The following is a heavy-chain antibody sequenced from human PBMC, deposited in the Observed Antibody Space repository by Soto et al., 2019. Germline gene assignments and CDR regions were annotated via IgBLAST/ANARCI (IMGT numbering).Heavy chain of an antibody. CDR2: INLSDGGA. CDR1: GYTFTSYH. CDR3: ARRALGSFDY. V-gene: IGHV1-46*01. Sequence: QVQLVQPGAEVKKPGASVRVSCKASGYTFTSYHMHWVRQAPGQGLEWMGIINLSDGGATYAQDFQGRATMTRDTSTSTLYMELSSLRSEDTAIYYCARRALGSFDYWGQGTLVTVSS. J-gene: IGHJ4*02.